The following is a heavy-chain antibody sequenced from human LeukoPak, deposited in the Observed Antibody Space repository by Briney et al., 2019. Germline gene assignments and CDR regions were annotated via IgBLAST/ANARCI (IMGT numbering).Heavy chain of an antibody. J-gene: IGHJ4*02. CDR1: GFTFDDYV. CDR3: AKDSGLVAAWTFDY. V-gene: IGHV3-43*02. CDR2: ISGDGGST. D-gene: IGHD6-13*01. Sequence: GGSLRLSCAASGFTFDDYVMHWVRQAPGKGLEWVSLISGDGGSTYYADSVKGRFTISRDNSKNSLYLQMNSLRTEETALYYCAKDSGLVAAWTFDYWGQGTLVTVSS.